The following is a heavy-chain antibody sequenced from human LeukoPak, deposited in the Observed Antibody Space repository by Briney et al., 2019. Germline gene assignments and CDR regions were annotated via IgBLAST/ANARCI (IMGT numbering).Heavy chain of an antibody. V-gene: IGHV1-8*03. CDR2: INPNSGNT. CDR1: GYTFTGYY. CDR3: ARGHYGSGSYYTFDY. D-gene: IGHD3-10*01. J-gene: IGHJ4*02. Sequence: ASVKVSCKASGYTFTGYYMQWVRQAPGQGLEWMGWINPNSGNTGYAQKFQGRVTITRNTSISTAYMELSSLRSEDTAVYYCARGHYGSGSYYTFDYWGQGTLVTVSS.